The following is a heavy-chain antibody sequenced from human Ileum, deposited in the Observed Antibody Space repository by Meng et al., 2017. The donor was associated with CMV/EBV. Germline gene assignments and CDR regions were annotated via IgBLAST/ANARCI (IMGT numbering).Heavy chain of an antibody. D-gene: IGHD3-3*01. CDR2: INPYNGNT. Sequence: ASVKVSCKASGYNFISYGISWVRQAPGQGPEWMGWINPYNGNTKYRQEIQGRVSMTTDTSTSTAYMELRSLISDDTAVYYSARDDYDFWSAYDYWGQGTLVTVSS. CDR1: GYNFISYG. V-gene: IGHV1-18*01. CDR3: ARDDYDFWSAYDY. J-gene: IGHJ4*02.